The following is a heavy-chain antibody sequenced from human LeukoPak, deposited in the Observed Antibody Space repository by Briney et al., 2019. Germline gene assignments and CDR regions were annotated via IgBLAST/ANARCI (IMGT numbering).Heavy chain of an antibody. D-gene: IGHD3-22*01. V-gene: IGHV3-21*01. CDR1: GFTFSRYN. CDR2: ISSSSYI. Sequence: GGSLRLSCAASGFTFSRYNMNWVRQTPGKGLEWVSSISSSSYIYYADSVKGRFTISRDNAKNSLYLQMNSLRAEDTAVYYCARDYYYDSSGPSEYFQHWGQGTLVTVSS. CDR3: ARDYYYDSSGPSEYFQH. J-gene: IGHJ1*01.